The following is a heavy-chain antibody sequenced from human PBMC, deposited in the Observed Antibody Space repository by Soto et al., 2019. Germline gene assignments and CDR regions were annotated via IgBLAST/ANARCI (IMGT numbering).Heavy chain of an antibody. Sequence: ASVKVSCKTSGYTFTDYGISWVRQAPGQGLEWMGWISTAHSDVGYAQKFQGRFTMTTDKSTSTANMELRSLTSDDTAVYFCARDLTYIRQYWGQGTLVTVSS. CDR3: ARDLTYIRQY. D-gene: IGHD2-2*02. J-gene: IGHJ4*02. CDR2: ISTAHSDV. V-gene: IGHV1-18*01. CDR1: GYTFTDYG.